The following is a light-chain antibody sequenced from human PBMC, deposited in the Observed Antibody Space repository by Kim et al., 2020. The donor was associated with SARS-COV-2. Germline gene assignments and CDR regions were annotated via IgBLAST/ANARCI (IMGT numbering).Light chain of an antibody. V-gene: IGLV4-69*01. Sequence: ASVKLTCTLSSGHSSYAIAWHQQQPEKGPRYLMKLNSDGSHSKGHGIPDRFSGSSSGAERYLAISSLQSEDEADYYCQTWGTGIRVFGGGTQLTVL. CDR1: SGHSSYA. CDR2: LNSDGSH. J-gene: IGLJ3*02. CDR3: QTWGTGIRV.